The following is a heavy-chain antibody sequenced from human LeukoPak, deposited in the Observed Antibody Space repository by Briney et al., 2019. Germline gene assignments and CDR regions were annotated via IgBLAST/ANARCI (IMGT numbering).Heavy chain of an antibody. CDR3: AKERCSGGSCYIFDY. J-gene: IGHJ4*02. CDR2: FSYDGNNK. D-gene: IGHD2-15*01. Sequence: GGSLRLSCAASGFTFSSYSMNWVRQAPGKGLEWVAVFSYDGNNKYYADSVKGRFTISRDNSKNTLYLQMNSLRAEDSAVYYCAKERCSGGSCYIFDYWGQGTLVTVSS. V-gene: IGHV3-30*18. CDR1: GFTFSSYS.